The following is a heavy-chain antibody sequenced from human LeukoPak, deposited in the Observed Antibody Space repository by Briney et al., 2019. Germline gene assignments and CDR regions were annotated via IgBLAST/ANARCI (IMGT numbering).Heavy chain of an antibody. Sequence: SQTLSLTCTVSGGSISSGDYYWSWIRQPPGKGLEWIGYIYYSGSTYYNSSLKSRVTISVDTSKNQFSLKLSSVTAADTAVYYCARETKPCGGDCYSGPFDIWGQGTMVTVSS. CDR1: GGSISSGDYY. D-gene: IGHD2-21*01. CDR2: IYYSGST. CDR3: ARETKPCGGDCYSGPFDI. J-gene: IGHJ3*02. V-gene: IGHV4-30-4*08.